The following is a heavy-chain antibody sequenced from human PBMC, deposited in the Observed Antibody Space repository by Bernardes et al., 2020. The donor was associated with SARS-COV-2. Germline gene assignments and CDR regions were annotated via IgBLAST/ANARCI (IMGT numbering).Heavy chain of an antibody. V-gene: IGHV5-51*01. CDR3: ARRGAGLTYSSGWPSKAEYYFDY. CDR2: IYPGDSDT. J-gene: IGHJ4*02. CDR1: GYSFTSYW. Sequence: GESLKISCKGSGYSFTSYWIGWVRQMPGKGLEWMGIIYPGDSDTRYSPSFQGQVTISADKSISTAYLQWSSLKASDTAMYYCARRGAGLTYSSGWPSKAEYYFDYWGQGTLVTVSS. D-gene: IGHD6-19*01.